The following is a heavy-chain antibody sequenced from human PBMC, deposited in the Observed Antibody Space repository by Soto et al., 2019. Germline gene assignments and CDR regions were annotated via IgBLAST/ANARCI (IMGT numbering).Heavy chain of an antibody. D-gene: IGHD1-7*01. V-gene: IGHV1-8*01. CDR1: GYAFTSYD. J-gene: IGHJ4*02. CDR2: MNPSSGNI. Sequence: QVQLVQSGAEVKKPGASVKLSCKASGYAFTSYDINWVRQATGQGLEWVGWMNPSSGNIGYTQKVQGRVTMTRNNSISTAYMELSSLISEDTAVYYCARGRLGLSVMFDYWGQGTLVTVSS. CDR3: ARGRLGLSVMFDY.